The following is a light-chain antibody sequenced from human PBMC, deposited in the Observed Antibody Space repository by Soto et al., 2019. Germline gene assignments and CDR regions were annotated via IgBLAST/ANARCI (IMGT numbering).Light chain of an antibody. Sequence: QSVLTQSPSASASLGASVKFTCTLSSGHSSYAIAWHQQQPEKGPRYFMKLNSDGSHSKGDGIPDRFSGSSSGAERYLTISSLQSEDEADYYCQTWGSGIRVVFGGGTKLTVL. V-gene: IGLV4-69*01. J-gene: IGLJ2*01. CDR1: SGHSSYA. CDR2: LNSDGSH. CDR3: QTWGSGIRVV.